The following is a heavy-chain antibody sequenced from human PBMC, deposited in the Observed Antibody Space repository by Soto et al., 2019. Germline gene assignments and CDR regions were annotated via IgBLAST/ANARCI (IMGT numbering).Heavy chain of an antibody. J-gene: IGHJ5*02. D-gene: IGHD5-18*01. CDR2: IYYSGST. CDR1: GGSISSGDYY. Sequence: PSETLSLTCTVSGGSISSGDYYWSWIRQPPGKGLEWIGYIYYSGSTNYNPSLKSRVTISVDTSKNQFSLKLSSVTAADTAVYYCARVIMDTAMIEGGWFDPWGQGTLVTVSS. CDR3: ARVIMDTAMIEGGWFDP. V-gene: IGHV4-61*08.